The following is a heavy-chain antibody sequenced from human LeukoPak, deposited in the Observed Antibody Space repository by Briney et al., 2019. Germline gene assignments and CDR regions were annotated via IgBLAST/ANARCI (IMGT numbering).Heavy chain of an antibody. CDR1: GGTFISYA. CDR2: INAIFGTP. V-gene: IGHV1-69*05. Sequence: SVTVSFKACGGTFISYAMSGVGQAPGQGGEGMGGINAIFGTPNYAQKFQGRVTITTAESTSTAYMELSSLRSEDTAVYYCARDPTYYYDSSGYYQPTYFDYWGQGTLVTVSS. CDR3: ARDPTYYYDSSGYYQPTYFDY. J-gene: IGHJ4*02. D-gene: IGHD3-22*01.